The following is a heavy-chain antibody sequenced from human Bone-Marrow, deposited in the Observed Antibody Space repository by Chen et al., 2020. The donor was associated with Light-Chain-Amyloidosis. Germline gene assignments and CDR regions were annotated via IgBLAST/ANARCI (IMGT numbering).Heavy chain of an antibody. CDR2: IDPKSGDT. CDR1: GYTFTGYY. Sequence: QVQLVQSGSEVKKPGAPVTVSCRASGYTFTGYYIHWVRQAPGQGLEWMGRIDPKSGDTNYAQKFQGRVTMTGDATITAAHMELTNLRYDDTAVYYCATAPSYWYGDWGQGTLVTVSS. V-gene: IGHV1-2*06. J-gene: IGHJ4*02. CDR3: ATAPSYWYGD. D-gene: IGHD3-10*01.